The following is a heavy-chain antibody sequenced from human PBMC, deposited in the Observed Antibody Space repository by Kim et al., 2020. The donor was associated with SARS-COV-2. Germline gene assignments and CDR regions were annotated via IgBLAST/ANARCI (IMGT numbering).Heavy chain of an antibody. J-gene: IGHJ6*02. Sequence: GGSLRLSCAASGFTFSSYSMNWVRQAPGKGLEWVSSISSSSSYIYYADSVKGRFTISRDNAKNSLYLQMNSLRAEDTAVYYCARDAVSSSWYLGFYYYYGMDVWGQGTTVTVSS. V-gene: IGHV3-21*01. CDR1: GFTFSSYS. CDR2: ISSSSSYI. CDR3: ARDAVSSSWYLGFYYYYGMDV. D-gene: IGHD6-13*01.